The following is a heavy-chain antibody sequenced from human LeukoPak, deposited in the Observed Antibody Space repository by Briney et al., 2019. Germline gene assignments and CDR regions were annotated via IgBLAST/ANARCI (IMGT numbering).Heavy chain of an antibody. CDR2: ISGSGGYT. Sequence: PGGSLRLSCAASGFTFSSYAMNWVRRAPGKGLEWVSAISGSGGYTYYADSVRGRFTISRDNSKNTLYLQMDSLRAEDTAVYYCAKDDHDYGDDPGGWFDPWGQGTLVTVSS. CDR1: GFTFSSYA. D-gene: IGHD4-17*01. V-gene: IGHV3-23*01. CDR3: AKDDHDYGDDPGGWFDP. J-gene: IGHJ5*02.